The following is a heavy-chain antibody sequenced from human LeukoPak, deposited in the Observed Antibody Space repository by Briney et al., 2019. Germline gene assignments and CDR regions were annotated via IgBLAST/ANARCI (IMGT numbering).Heavy chain of an antibody. V-gene: IGHV4-34*01. J-gene: IGHJ4*02. D-gene: IGHD3-10*01. CDR1: GGSFSGYY. CDR2: INHSGST. CDR3: ARGLAEDTMVRGVIDLDY. Sequence: SETLSLTCAVYGGSFSGYYWSWIRQPPGKGLEWIGEINHSGSTNYNPSLKSRVTISVDTSKNQFPLKLSSVTAADAAVYYCARGLAEDTMVRGVIDLDYWGQGTLVTVSS.